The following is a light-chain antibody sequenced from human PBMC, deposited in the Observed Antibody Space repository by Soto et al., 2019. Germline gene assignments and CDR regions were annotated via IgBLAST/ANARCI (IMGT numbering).Light chain of an antibody. Sequence: QSVLTQPASVSGSPGQSITISCTGTSSDVGSYNLVSWYQQHPGKAPKLMIYEVSKRPSGVSNRFSGSKSGNTASLTISGLQAEDEADYYCCSYAGSSTFYVVFGGGTKHTVL. CDR3: CSYAGSSTFYVV. CDR1: SSDVGSYNL. CDR2: EVS. V-gene: IGLV2-23*02. J-gene: IGLJ2*01.